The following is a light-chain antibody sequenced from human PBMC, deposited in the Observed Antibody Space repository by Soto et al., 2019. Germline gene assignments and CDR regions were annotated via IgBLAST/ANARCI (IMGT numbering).Light chain of an antibody. CDR2: RNN. Sequence: VLTQPPSASGTPGQRVTISCSGSSSNIGSNYVYWYQQLPGTAPKLLIYRNNQRPSGVPDRFSGSKSGTSASLAISGLRSEDEADYYCAAWDDSLSGVVFGGGTQLTVL. J-gene: IGLJ2*01. CDR1: SSNIGSNY. V-gene: IGLV1-47*01. CDR3: AAWDDSLSGVV.